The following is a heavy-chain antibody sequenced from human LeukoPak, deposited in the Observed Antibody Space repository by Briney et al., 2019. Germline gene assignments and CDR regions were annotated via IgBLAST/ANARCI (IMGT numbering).Heavy chain of an antibody. J-gene: IGHJ5*02. CDR3: AREQYSSSSVRFDP. CDR2: IYSDNT. V-gene: IGHV3-66*03. Sequence: GGSLRLSCTVSGFTVSSNSMSWVRQAPGKGLEWVSFIYSDNTHYSDSVKGRFTISRDNSKNTLYLQMNSLRAEDTAVYYCAREQYSSSSVRFDPWGQGTLVTVSS. D-gene: IGHD6-6*01. CDR1: GFTVSSNS.